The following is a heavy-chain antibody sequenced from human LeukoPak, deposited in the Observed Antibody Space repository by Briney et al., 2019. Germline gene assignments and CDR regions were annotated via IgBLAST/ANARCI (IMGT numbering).Heavy chain of an antibody. D-gene: IGHD1-14*01. Sequence: SETLSLTCTVSGGSISSGGYYWSWIRQHPGKGLEWIGYIYYSGSTYYNPSLKSRVTISVDTSKNQFSLKLSSVTAADTAVYYCARENRGPPLMLFDIWGQGTMVTVSP. J-gene: IGHJ3*02. CDR2: IYYSGST. CDR1: GGSISSGGYY. CDR3: ARENRGPPLMLFDI. V-gene: IGHV4-31*03.